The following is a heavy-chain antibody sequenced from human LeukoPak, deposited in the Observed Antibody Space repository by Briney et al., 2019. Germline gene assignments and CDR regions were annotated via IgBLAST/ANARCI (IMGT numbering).Heavy chain of an antibody. D-gene: IGHD2-2*01. CDR2: IYYSGST. J-gene: IGHJ4*02. V-gene: IGHV4-59*12. Sequence: SETLSLTCTVSGGSISSYYWSWIRQPPGKGLEWIGYIYYSGSTNYNPSLESRVTISVDTSKNQFSLKLSSVTAADTAVYYCARGLSGIDYWGQGTLVTVSS. CDR3: ARGLSGIDY. CDR1: GGSISSYY.